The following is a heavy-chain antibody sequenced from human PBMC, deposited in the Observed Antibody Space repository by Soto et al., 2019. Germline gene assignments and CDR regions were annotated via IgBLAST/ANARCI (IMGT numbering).Heavy chain of an antibody. CDR1: GYTFTSYG. Sequence: QVQLVQSGAEVKKPGASVKVSCKASGYTFTSYGISWVRQAPGQGLAWMGWISAYNGNTNYAQKLQGRVTMTTDTSTSTAYMELRSLRSDDTAVYYCAREGIVVVVAAKDDAFDIWGQGTMVTVSS. V-gene: IGHV1-18*01. CDR3: AREGIVVVVAAKDDAFDI. CDR2: ISAYNGNT. J-gene: IGHJ3*02. D-gene: IGHD2-15*01.